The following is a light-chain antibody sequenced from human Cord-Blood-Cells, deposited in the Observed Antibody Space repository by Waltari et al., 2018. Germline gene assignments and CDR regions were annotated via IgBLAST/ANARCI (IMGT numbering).Light chain of an antibody. V-gene: IGLV2-14*01. CDR1: SSAVGGSNY. CDR3: SSYTSSSTLV. CDR2: EVS. J-gene: IGLJ3*02. Sequence: QSALTQPASVSGSPGQSIPLSCTGTSSAVGGSNYVSWYQQHPGKAPKLMIYEVSNRPSGVSNRFSGSKSGNTASLTISGLQAEDEADYYCSSYTSSSTLVFGGGTKLTVL.